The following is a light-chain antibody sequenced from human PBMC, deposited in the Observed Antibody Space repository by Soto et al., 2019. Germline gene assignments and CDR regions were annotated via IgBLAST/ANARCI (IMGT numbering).Light chain of an antibody. CDR3: QQYGNFWT. CDR2: KAS. J-gene: IGKJ1*01. V-gene: IGKV1-5*03. Sequence: DMQMTQSPSTLSASVGDRVTITCRASQSINKWLARYQQKPGKAPKLLIYKASTLEIGVPSRFSGSGSGTEFTLTISNLQPDDFATYYCQQYGNFWTFGPGTKVEIK. CDR1: QSINKW.